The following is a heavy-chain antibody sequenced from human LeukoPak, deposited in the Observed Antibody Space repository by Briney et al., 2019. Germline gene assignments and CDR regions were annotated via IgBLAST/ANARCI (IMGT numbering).Heavy chain of an antibody. CDR2: INSDGSNS. J-gene: IGHJ4*02. D-gene: IGHD2-15*01. CDR1: GFAFSNYW. V-gene: IGHV3-74*01. Sequence: PGGSLRLSCAASGFAFSNYWMHWVRHAPGEGLEWVSRINSDGSNSKYADSVKGRFTISRDNAKNTLFLQMHSLRADDTAVYYCARDLGGPDYWGQGTLVTVSS. CDR3: ARDLGGPDY.